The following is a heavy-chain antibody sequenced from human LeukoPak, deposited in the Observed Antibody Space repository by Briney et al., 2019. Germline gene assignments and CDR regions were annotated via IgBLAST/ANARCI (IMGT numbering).Heavy chain of an antibody. Sequence: GGSLRLSCAASGFTFYDYAMHWVRQAPGKGLEWVSGIDWNSGTIRYADSVKGRFTISRDNAKSSLYLQMNSLRPEDTAVYYCARVRGLFDYWGQGTLVTVSS. CDR3: ARVRGLFDY. J-gene: IGHJ4*02. V-gene: IGHV3-9*01. CDR2: IDWNSGTI. CDR1: GFTFYDYA. D-gene: IGHD1-26*01.